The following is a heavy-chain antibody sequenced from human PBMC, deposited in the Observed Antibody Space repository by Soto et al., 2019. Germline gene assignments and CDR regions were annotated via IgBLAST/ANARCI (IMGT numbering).Heavy chain of an antibody. CDR2: IIPIFGTA. D-gene: IGHD2-15*01. J-gene: IGHJ3*02. CDR3: ARGCSGGSCYRRDAFDI. V-gene: IGHV1-69*01. CDR1: GGTFSSYA. Sequence: QVQLVQSGAEVKKPGSSVKVSCKASGGTFSSYAISWVRQAPGQGLEWMGGIIPIFGTANYAQKFQGRVTITADESTSTAYMELSSLRSEDTAVYYCARGCSGGSCYRRDAFDIWGQGTMVTVSS.